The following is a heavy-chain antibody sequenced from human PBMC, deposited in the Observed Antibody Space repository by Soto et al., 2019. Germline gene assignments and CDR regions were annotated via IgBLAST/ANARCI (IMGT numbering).Heavy chain of an antibody. CDR2: ISAYNGNT. CDR3: ASGVNSIWFAR. CDR1: GYTFTSYG. Sequence: QVQLVQSGAEVKKPGASVKVSCKASGYTFTSYGISWVRQAPGQWLEWMGWISAYNGNTNYAQKLQGRVTMTTDTATSTGYVELRSMSCHDTAVYSCASGVNSIWFARWGEGSLVTVSS. V-gene: IGHV1-18*01. J-gene: IGHJ5*02. D-gene: IGHD3-22*01.